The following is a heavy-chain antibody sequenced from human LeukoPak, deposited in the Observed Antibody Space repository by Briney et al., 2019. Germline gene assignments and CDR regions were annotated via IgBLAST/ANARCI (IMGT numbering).Heavy chain of an antibody. D-gene: IGHD2-15*01. Sequence: GGSLRLSCAASGFTFSNYGIHWVRQAPGKGLEWVAFVRSDGGIKYYADSVKGRFTISRDNSRTTVYLQMNSLRAEDTAVYYCARDDRGVVAATNGYWGQGTLVTVSS. CDR1: GFTFSNYG. J-gene: IGHJ4*02. CDR2: VRSDGGIK. CDR3: ARDDRGVVAATNGY. V-gene: IGHV3-30*02.